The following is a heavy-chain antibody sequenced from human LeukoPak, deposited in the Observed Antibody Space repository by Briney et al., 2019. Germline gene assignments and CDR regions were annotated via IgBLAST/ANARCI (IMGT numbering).Heavy chain of an antibody. J-gene: IGHJ4*02. V-gene: IGHV4-59*01. Sequence: SETLSLTCTVSGGSISSYYWSGIRQPPGKGLEWIGYIYYSGSTNYNPSLKSRVTISVDTSKNQFSLKLSSVTAADTAVYYCARDNSGFDYWGQGTLVTVSS. D-gene: IGHD1-14*01. CDR2: IYYSGST. CDR3: ARDNSGFDY. CDR1: GGSISSYY.